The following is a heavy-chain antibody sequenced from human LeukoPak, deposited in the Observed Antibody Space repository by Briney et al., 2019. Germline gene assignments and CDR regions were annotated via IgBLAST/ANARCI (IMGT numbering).Heavy chain of an antibody. V-gene: IGHV3-48*03. CDR1: GFTFSAYE. Sequence: GGSLRLSCVASGFTFSAYEISWVRQAPGKGLEWISYISDSGDTISYADSVKGRFTVSRDNAKNSLYLQMNSLRAEGTVLYYCATGKSNYFYFGMDVWGQGTTVTVSS. J-gene: IGHJ6*02. CDR2: ISDSGDTI. CDR3: ATGKSNYFYFGMDV.